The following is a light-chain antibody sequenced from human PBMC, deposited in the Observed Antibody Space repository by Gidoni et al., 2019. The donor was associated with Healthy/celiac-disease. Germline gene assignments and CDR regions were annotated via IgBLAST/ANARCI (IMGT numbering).Light chain of an antibody. J-gene: IGLJ1*01. CDR2: GNS. CDR1: SSNIGAGSD. Sequence: QSVLTQPPSVSGAPGQTVTISCTGSSSNIGAGSDVHWYQQLPGTAPKLLSYGNSNRPSGVPDRFAGSKSGTSASLAITGLQAEDEAEYDGQSYDSSLSGYVFGTGTKVTVL. V-gene: IGLV1-40*01. CDR3: QSYDSSLSGYV.